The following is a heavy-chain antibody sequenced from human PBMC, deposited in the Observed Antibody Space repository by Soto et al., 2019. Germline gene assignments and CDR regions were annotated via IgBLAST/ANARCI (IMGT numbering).Heavy chain of an antibody. CDR3: AGSTGRY. Sequence: PSETLSLTCTVSGYSISSDDSYWSWIRQSPRKGLEWIGYIYFSGDTYYNPSLESRVSISMDTSKNQFSLQLRSVTAADSAVYYCAGSTGRYWGQGTLVTVSS. CDR1: GYSISSDDSY. V-gene: IGHV4-30-4*01. J-gene: IGHJ4*02. CDR2: IYFSGDT.